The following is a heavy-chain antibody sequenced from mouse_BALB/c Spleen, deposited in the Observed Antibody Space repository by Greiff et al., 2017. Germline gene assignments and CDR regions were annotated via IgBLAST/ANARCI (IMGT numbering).Heavy chain of an antibody. CDR1: GFTFSSFG. CDR3: ARGTTATFAY. CDR2: ISSGSSTI. D-gene: IGHD1-2*01. J-gene: IGHJ3*01. Sequence: EVQRVESGGGLVQPGGSRKLSCAASGFTFSSFGMHWVRQAPEKGLEWVAYISSGSSTIYYADTVKGRFTISRDNPKNTLFLQMTSLRSEDTAMYYCARGTTATFAYWGQGTLVTVSA. V-gene: IGHV5-17*02.